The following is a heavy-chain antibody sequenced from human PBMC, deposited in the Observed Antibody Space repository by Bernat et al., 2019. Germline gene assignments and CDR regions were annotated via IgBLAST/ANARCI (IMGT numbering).Heavy chain of an antibody. CDR3: GSVTPSVPFAFGY. CDR2: ISFTSSHT. J-gene: IGHJ4*02. Sequence: QVQLVESGGGLVKPGGSLRLSCAASGFTFSDYYMSWIRQAPGKGLEWLSYISFTSSHTNYADSVKVRFTISRDNAKNSLYLQMNNLRAEDTAVYYWGSVTPSVPFAFGYWGQGTLVNVSP. D-gene: IGHD3-3*01. CDR1: GFTFSDYY. V-gene: IGHV3-11*05.